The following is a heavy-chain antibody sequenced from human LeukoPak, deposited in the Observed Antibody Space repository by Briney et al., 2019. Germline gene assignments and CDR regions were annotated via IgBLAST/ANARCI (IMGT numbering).Heavy chain of an antibody. CDR3: AKPSLPMTTVTPFDY. J-gene: IGHJ4*02. Sequence: PGGSLRLSCAASGFTFSNYWMHWVRQTPGKGLVWVANIETDGTTIHYADSVKGRFTISRDNSKNTLYLQMNSLRAEDTAVYYCAKPSLPMTTVTPFDYWGQGTLVTVSS. D-gene: IGHD4-17*01. CDR2: IETDGTTI. CDR1: GFTFSNYW. V-gene: IGHV3-74*01.